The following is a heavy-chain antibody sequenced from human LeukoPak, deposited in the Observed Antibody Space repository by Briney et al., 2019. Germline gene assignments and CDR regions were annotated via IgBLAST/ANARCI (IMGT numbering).Heavy chain of an antibody. J-gene: IGHJ4*02. CDR3: ARDGCSGGSCYSDGDY. Sequence: SVKVSCKASGGTFSSYAISWVRRAPGQGLEWMGGIIPIFGTANYAQEFQGRVTITADESTSTAYMELSSLRSEDTAVYYCARDGCSGGSCYSDGDYWGQGTLVTVSS. V-gene: IGHV1-69*13. CDR2: IIPIFGTA. D-gene: IGHD2-15*01. CDR1: GGTFSSYA.